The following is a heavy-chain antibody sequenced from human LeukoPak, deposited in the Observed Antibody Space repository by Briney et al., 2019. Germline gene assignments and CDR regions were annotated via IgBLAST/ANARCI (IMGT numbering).Heavy chain of an antibody. Sequence: GASVKVSCKASGYTLTGYNIHWVRQAPGQGLEWMGRINLNSGGTNYAEKLQGSVTMTGDTSISTAYMELSRLRSDDTAVYYCARDYYGLGSYPGGFDPWGQGTLVTVSS. J-gene: IGHJ5*02. D-gene: IGHD3-10*01. CDR1: GYTLTGYN. V-gene: IGHV1-2*06. CDR2: INLNSGGT. CDR3: ARDYYGLGSYPGGFDP.